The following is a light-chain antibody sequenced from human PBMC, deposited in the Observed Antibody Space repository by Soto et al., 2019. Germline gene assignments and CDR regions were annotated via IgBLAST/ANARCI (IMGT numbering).Light chain of an antibody. Sequence: QSALTQPPSASGSPGQSVTISCTGSSSDVGAYNYVSWYQQHPGKAPKVMIYEVSKRPSGVPDRFSGSKSGNTASLTVSGLQAEDEADDYCSSYAASNNFVFGTGTKLTVL. CDR3: SSYAASNNFV. CDR1: SSDVGAYNY. CDR2: EVS. V-gene: IGLV2-8*01. J-gene: IGLJ1*01.